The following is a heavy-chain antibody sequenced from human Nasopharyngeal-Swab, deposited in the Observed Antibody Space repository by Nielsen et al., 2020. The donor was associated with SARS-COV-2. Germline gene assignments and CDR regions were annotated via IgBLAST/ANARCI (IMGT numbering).Heavy chain of an antibody. J-gene: IGHJ4*02. CDR2: ISYDGSNK. CDR1: GFTFSSYA. CDR3: ARDLFHSSSWYEDY. Sequence: GESLKISCAASGFTFSSYAMPWVRQAPGQGLEWVAVISYDGSNKYYADSVKGRFTISRDNSKNTLYLQMNSLRAEDTAVYYCARDLFHSSSWYEDYWGQGTLVTVSS. D-gene: IGHD6-13*01. V-gene: IGHV3-30*04.